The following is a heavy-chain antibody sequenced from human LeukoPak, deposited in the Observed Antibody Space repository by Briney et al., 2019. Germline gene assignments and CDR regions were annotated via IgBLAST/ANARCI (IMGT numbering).Heavy chain of an antibody. CDR1: GGTFSSYA. D-gene: IGHD3-16*02. V-gene: IGHV1-69*13. J-gene: IGHJ3*02. Sequence: ASVKVSCKASGGTFSSYAISWVRQAPGQGLEWMGGIIPIFGTANYAQKFQGRVTITADESTSTAYMELSSLRSEDTAVYYCARGGIVGSAFDIWGQGTMVTVSS. CDR2: IIPIFGTA. CDR3: ARGGIVGSAFDI.